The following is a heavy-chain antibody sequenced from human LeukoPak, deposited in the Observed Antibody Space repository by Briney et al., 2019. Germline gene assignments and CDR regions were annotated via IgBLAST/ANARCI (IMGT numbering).Heavy chain of an antibody. D-gene: IGHD3-16*01. CDR2: ISPDGSEK. CDR1: GFRFGSDW. CDR3: ARYYDPPVGDAFDL. Sequence: SGGSLRLSCAVSGFRFGSDWMSLVRQAPGKGLEWVANISPDGSEKFYVDAVKGRFIISRDNGKNSLYLQLNSLRADDTAVYYCARYYDPPVGDAFDLWGQGTMVTVSS. J-gene: IGHJ3*01. V-gene: IGHV3-7*01.